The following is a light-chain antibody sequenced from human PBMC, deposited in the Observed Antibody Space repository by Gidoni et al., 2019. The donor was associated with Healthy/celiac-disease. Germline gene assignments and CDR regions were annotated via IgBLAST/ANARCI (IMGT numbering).Light chain of an antibody. Sequence: YALTQPPSASGSPGHSVTISCTGTSSDVGGYNYVSWYQQHPGKAPKLMIYEVSKRPSWVPDRFSGSKSGNMASLTVSGLQAEDEADYYCSSYAGSNYYVFGTGTKVTV. CDR3: SSYAGSNYYV. J-gene: IGLJ1*01. V-gene: IGLV2-8*01. CDR2: EVS. CDR1: SSDVGGYNY.